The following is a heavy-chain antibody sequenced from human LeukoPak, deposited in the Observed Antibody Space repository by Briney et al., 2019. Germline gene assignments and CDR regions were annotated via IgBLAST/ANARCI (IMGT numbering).Heavy chain of an antibody. V-gene: IGHV1-46*01. CDR3: ARCDYVWGSYRSFDY. D-gene: IGHD3-16*02. J-gene: IGHJ4*02. CDR1: GYTFTSYY. Sequence: ASVKVSCKASGYTFTSYYMHWVRQAPGQGLEWMGIINPSGGSTNYAQKFQGRVTITADKSTSTAYMELSSLRSEDTAVYYCARCDYVWGSYRSFDYWGQGTLVTVSS. CDR2: INPSGGST.